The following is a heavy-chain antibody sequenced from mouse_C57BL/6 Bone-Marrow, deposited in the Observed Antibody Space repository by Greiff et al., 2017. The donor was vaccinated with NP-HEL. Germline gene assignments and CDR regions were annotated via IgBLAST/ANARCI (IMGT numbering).Heavy chain of an antibody. D-gene: IGHD1-1*01. CDR3: AVITTVEGYFDV. CDR2: IYPRSGNT. J-gene: IGHJ1*03. V-gene: IGHV1-81*01. CDR1: GYTFTSYG. Sequence: VQLVESGAELARPGASVKLSCKASGYTFTSYGISWVKQRTGQGLEWIGEIYPRSGNTYYNEKFKGKATLTADKSSSTAYMELRSLTSEDSAVYFCAVITTVEGYFDVWGTGTTVTVSS.